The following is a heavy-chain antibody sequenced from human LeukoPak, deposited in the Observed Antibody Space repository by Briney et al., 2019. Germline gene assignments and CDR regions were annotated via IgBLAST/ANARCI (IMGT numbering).Heavy chain of an antibody. V-gene: IGHV3-30*18. CDR3: AKEGSSWYYFDY. Sequence: GGSLRLSCAASGFTFSNYGMHWVRQAPGKGLEWVAVISYDGSNKYYADSVKGRFTISRDNSKNTLYLQMNSLRAEDTAVYYCAKEGSSWYYFDYWGQGTLVTVSS. CDR2: ISYDGSNK. D-gene: IGHD6-13*01. CDR1: GFTFSNYG. J-gene: IGHJ4*02.